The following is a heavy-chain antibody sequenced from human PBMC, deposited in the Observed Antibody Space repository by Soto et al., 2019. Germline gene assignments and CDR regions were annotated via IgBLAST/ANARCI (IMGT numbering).Heavy chain of an antibody. CDR1: GVSISSNYY. D-gene: IGHD6-19*01. CDR3: ARSFGWYAIDY. Sequence: QVLLQESGPGLVQPSGTLSLSCVVSGVSISSNYYWGWVRQPPGKGLEWLGDISHIGSVNYNPSLKSRVPISMDRSQNQFSLKVSSVTAADTAVYYCARSFGWYAIDYWGQGTLVIVSS. CDR2: ISHIGSV. V-gene: IGHV4-4*02. J-gene: IGHJ4*02.